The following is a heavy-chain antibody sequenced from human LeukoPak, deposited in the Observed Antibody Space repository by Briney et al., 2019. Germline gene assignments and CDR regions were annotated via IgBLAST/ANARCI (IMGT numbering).Heavy chain of an antibody. CDR1: GFTFSSYE. J-gene: IGHJ4*02. D-gene: IGHD3-3*01. CDR3: ARETFWSGYYVG. V-gene: IGHV3-7*01. CDR2: IKQDGSEK. Sequence: GGSLRLSCAASGFTFSSYEMNWVRQAPGKGLEWVANIKQDGSEKYYVDSVKGRFTISRDNAKNSLYLQMNSLRAEDTAVYYCARETFWSGYYVGWGQGTLVTVSS.